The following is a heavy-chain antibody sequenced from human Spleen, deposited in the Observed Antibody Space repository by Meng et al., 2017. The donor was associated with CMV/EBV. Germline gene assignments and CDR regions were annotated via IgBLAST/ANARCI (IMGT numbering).Heavy chain of an antibody. V-gene: IGHV3-33*06. CDR3: AKDERDYSVYYYYAMDV. D-gene: IGHD4-11*01. J-gene: IGHJ6*02. CDR2: IWYDGSNK. CDR1: GFTFSNYG. Sequence: LSLTCAASGFTFSNYGMHWVRQAPGKGLEWVAVIWYDGSNKYYADSVKGRFTISRDNSKNTLYLQMNSLRAEDTAVYYCAKDERDYSVYYYYAMDVWGQGTTVTVSS.